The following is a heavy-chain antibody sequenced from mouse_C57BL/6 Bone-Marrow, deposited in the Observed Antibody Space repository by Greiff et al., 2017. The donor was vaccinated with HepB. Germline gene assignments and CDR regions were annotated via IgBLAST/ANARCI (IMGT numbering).Heavy chain of an antibody. CDR2: IYYSGTI. D-gene: IGHD1-1*01. Sequence: EVMLVESGPGLVKPSQTVFLTCTVTGISITTGNYRWSWIRQFPGNKLEWIGYIYYSGTITYNPSLTSRTTITRDTPKNQFFLEMNSLTAEDTATYYCARDYYGSSYGGAMDYWGQGTSVTVSS. CDR1: GISITTGNYR. V-gene: IGHV3-5*01. CDR3: ARDYYGSSYGGAMDY. J-gene: IGHJ4*01.